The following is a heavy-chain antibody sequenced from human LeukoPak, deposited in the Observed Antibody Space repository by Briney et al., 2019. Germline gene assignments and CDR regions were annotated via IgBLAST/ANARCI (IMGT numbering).Heavy chain of an antibody. CDR1: GGTFSSYA. D-gene: IGHD2-15*01. J-gene: IGHJ5*02. V-gene: IGHV1-69*04. CDR2: IIPILGIA. Sequence: SVKVSCKASGGTFSSYAISWVRQAPGQGLEWMGRIIPILGIANYAQKFQGRVTITADKSTSTAYMELSSLRSEDTAVYYCAREEVYYSGGSCYFNWFDPWGQGTLVTVSS. CDR3: AREEVYYSGGSCYFNWFDP.